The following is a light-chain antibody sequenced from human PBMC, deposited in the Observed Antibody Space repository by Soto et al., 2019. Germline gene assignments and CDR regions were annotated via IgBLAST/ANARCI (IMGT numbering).Light chain of an antibody. CDR3: MQALQTPT. J-gene: IGKJ2*01. V-gene: IGKV2-28*01. CDR2: LGS. Sequence: DIVMTQSPLSLPVTPGEPASISCRSSQSLLHSNGYNYLDWYLQKPEQSPQLLIYLGSNRASGVPDRFSGSGSGTDFTLKISRVEAEDVGVYYCMQALQTPTFGQGTKVDIK. CDR1: QSLLHSNGYNY.